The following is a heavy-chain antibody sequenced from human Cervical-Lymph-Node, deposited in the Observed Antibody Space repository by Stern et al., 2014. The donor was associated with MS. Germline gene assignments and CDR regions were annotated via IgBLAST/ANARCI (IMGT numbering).Heavy chain of an antibody. Sequence: VQLVQSGAELIRPGASLKISCKGSGYTFSIYCIAWVRQVPGQGLEWMGIIYPSDSDPRYSPCFQGRVTMSADTSNSTASLQLRSLNASDTAMYFCARQTTAWASDVWGQGTLVTVSS. V-gene: IGHV5-51*01. CDR2: IYPSDSDP. D-gene: IGHD1-14*01. CDR3: ARQTTAWASDV. CDR1: GYTFSIYC. J-gene: IGHJ4*02.